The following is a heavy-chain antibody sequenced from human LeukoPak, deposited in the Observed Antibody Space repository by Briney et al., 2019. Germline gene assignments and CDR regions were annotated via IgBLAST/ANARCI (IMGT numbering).Heavy chain of an antibody. CDR2: ISGSGGST. CDR3: ARSKVVTASTYNWFDP. CDR1: GFTFSSYG. Sequence: GGSLRLSCAASGFTFSSYGMSWVRQAPGKGLEWVSAISGSGGSTHYADSVKGRFTISRDNSKNTLYLQMGSLRAEDMAVYYCARSKVVTASTYNWFDPWGQGTLVTVSS. D-gene: IGHD2-21*02. J-gene: IGHJ5*02. V-gene: IGHV3-23*01.